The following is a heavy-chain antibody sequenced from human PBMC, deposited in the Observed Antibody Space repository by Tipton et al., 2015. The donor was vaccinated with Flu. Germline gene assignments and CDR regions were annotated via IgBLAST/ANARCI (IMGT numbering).Heavy chain of an antibody. V-gene: IGHV4-59*01. CDR2: IYYSGST. J-gene: IGHJ4*02. CDR1: GGSISSYY. D-gene: IGHD3-9*01. CDR3: ARGVQYYDILTGYTAYFDY. Sequence: LRLSCTVSGGSISSYYWSWIRQPPGKGLEWIGYIYYSGSTNYNPSLKSRVTISVDTSKNQSSLKLSSVTAADTAVYYCARGVQYYDILTGYTAYFDYWGQGTLVTVSS.